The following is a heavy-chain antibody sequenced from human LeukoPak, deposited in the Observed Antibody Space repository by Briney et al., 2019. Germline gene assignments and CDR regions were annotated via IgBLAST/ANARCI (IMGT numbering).Heavy chain of an antibody. CDR2: ISGSGSTI. CDR1: GFTFSSYE. Sequence: PGGSLRLSCAASGFTFSSYEMNWVRQAPGKGLEWVSYISGSGSTIYYADSVKGRFTISRDNSKNTLYLQMNSLRAEDTAVYYCAKIWSGPPFYFDYWGQGTLVTVSS. D-gene: IGHD3-3*01. CDR3: AKIWSGPPFYFDY. V-gene: IGHV3-48*03. J-gene: IGHJ4*02.